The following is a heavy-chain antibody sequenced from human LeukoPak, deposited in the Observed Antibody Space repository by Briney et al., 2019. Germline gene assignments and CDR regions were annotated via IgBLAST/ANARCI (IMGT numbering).Heavy chain of an antibody. CDR3: TTLPCSGGSCYRDY. D-gene: IGHD2-15*01. Sequence: KTGGSLRLSCAASGFTFSNAWMSWVRHAPGKGLEWVGRIKSKTDGGTTDYAAPVKGRFTISRDDSKNTLYLQMNSLKTEDTAVYYCTTLPCSGGSCYRDYWGQGTLVTVSS. CDR1: GFTFSNAW. V-gene: IGHV3-15*01. J-gene: IGHJ4*02. CDR2: IKSKTDGGTT.